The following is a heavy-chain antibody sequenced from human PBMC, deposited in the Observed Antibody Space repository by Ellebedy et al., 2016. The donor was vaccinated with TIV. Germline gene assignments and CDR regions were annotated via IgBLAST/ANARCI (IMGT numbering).Heavy chain of an antibody. CDR2: ITGSGDRT. CDR3: GREVVGGQGDMDV. D-gene: IGHD2-15*01. V-gene: IGHV3-23*01. CDR1: GFTFDNFA. Sequence: GEYLKISCATSGFTFDNFAMRWFRQAPGKGLEWVSAITGSGDRTFYADSVKGRFTVSRDTSKHKLYLQMNRLRAEDTAVYYCGREVVGGQGDMDVWGQGTTVTVSS. J-gene: IGHJ6*02.